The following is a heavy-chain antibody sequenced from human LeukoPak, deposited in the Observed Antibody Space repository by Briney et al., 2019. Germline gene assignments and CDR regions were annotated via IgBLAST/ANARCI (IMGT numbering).Heavy chain of an antibody. J-gene: IGHJ4*02. CDR1: GFTFSRSW. CDR2: IKHDGSEK. D-gene: IGHD5-18*01. Sequence: GGSLRLSCAASGFTFSRSWMTWVRQAPGKGLEWVAKIKHDGSEKYYVDSVKGRFTISRDNAKNSLYLQMNSLRAEDTAVYYCARDLSGVAGYTYGRGIDYWGQGTLVTVSS. CDR3: ARDLSGVAGYTYGRGIDY. V-gene: IGHV3-7*01.